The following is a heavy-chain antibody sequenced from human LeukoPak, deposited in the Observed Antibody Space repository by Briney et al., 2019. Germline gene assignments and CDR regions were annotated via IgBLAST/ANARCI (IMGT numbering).Heavy chain of an antibody. J-gene: IGHJ2*01. Sequence: ASVKVSCKASGYTFTGYYMHWVRQAPGQGLEWMGWINPNSGGTNYAQKLQGRVTMTTDTSTSTAYMELRSLRSDDTAVYYCARMYDFWSGYYTIDLWGRGTLVTVSS. CDR2: INPNSGGT. V-gene: IGHV1-2*02. CDR1: GYTFTGYY. CDR3: ARMYDFWSGYYTIDL. D-gene: IGHD3-3*01.